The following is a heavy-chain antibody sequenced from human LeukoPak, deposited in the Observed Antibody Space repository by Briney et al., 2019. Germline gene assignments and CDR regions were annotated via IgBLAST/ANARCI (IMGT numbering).Heavy chain of an antibody. CDR3: AKEEGEDYYYGMDV. CDR2: ISWNSGSI. V-gene: IGHV3-9*01. Sequence: GRSLRLSCAASGFTFDDYAMHWVRQAPGKGLEWVSGISWNSGSIGYADSVKGRFTISRDNAKNSLYLQMNSLRAEDTALYYCAKEEGEDYYYGMDVWGQGTTVTVSS. J-gene: IGHJ6*02. D-gene: IGHD3-16*01. CDR1: GFTFDDYA.